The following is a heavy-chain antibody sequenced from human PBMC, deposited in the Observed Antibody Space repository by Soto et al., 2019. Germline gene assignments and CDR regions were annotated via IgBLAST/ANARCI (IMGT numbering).Heavy chain of an antibody. V-gene: IGHV4-59*01. CDR2: MYNTGST. CDR1: GGSISGYY. D-gene: IGHD2-21*02. CDR3: ARDLWGYCGTDCYPLDV. J-gene: IGHJ6*02. Sequence: QVQLQESGPGLVKLSETLSLTCTVSGGSISGYYWSWIRQPPGKGLEWIGYMYNTGSTVYNPSFKSRVSISVDTSKNQFSLKLNSVTAADTAVYYCARDLWGYCGTDCYPLDVWGQGTTVTVSS.